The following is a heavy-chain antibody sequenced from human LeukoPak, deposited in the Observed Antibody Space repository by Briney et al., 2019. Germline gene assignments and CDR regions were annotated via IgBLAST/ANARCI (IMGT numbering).Heavy chain of an antibody. V-gene: IGHV1-18*01. CDR2: ISAYNGNT. J-gene: IGHJ4*02. D-gene: IGHD4-17*01. Sequence: ASVKVSCKASGYTFTSYGISWVRQAPGQGLEWMGWISAYNGNTSYAQKLQGRVTMATDTSTSTAYMELRSLRSDDTAVYYCARMGETVTPDLLDYWGQGTLVTVSS. CDR1: GYTFTSYG. CDR3: ARMGETVTPDLLDY.